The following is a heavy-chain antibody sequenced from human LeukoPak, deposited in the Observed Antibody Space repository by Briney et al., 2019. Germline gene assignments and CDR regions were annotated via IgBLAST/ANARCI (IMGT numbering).Heavy chain of an antibody. Sequence: SETLSLTRSVSGGSISGYYWTWIRQPAGKGLEWIGRVYTSGSTHYNPSLKTRLTMSVDTSKNQFILKLSSVTAADTAVYYCARVITGTTTAFEIWGQGTMVTVFS. CDR3: ARVITGTTTAFEI. D-gene: IGHD1-7*01. J-gene: IGHJ3*02. CDR1: GGSISGYY. CDR2: VYTSGST. V-gene: IGHV4-4*07.